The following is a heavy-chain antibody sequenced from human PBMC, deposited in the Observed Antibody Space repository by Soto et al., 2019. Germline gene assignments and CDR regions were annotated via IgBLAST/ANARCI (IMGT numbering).Heavy chain of an antibody. CDR3: ARLRYCSGGSCYDWFDP. CDR1: GYTFTSYG. CDR2: ISAYNGNT. Sequence: ASVKVSCKASGYTFTSYGISWVRQAPGQGLEWMGWISAYNGNTNYAQKLQGRVTMTTDTSTSTAYMELRSLRSDDTAVYYCARLRYCSGGSCYDWFDPWGQGTLVTVSS. V-gene: IGHV1-18*01. D-gene: IGHD2-15*01. J-gene: IGHJ5*02.